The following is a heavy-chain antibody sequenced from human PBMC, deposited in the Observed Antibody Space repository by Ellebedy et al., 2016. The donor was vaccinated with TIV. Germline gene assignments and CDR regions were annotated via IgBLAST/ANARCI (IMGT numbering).Heavy chain of an antibody. D-gene: IGHD4-23*01. Sequence: GESLKISCAASGLTFSSHAMSWVRQAPGKGLEWVSSITESGGNTYYADSVKGRFTISRDNSKDTLYLQMNSPRAEDTAIYYCARDPVGVGPAFDVWGQGTMVTVSS. CDR1: GLTFSSHA. CDR2: ITESGGNT. V-gene: IGHV3-23*01. J-gene: IGHJ3*01. CDR3: ARDPVGVGPAFDV.